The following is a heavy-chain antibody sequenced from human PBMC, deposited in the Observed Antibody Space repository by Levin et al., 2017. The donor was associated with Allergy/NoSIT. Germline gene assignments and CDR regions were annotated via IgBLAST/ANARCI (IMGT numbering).Heavy chain of an antibody. J-gene: IGHJ6*02. CDR3: AKELSALGFLDGMDV. CDR2: ISYAVTNK. V-gene: IGHV3-30*18. D-gene: IGHD3-3*01. CDR1: GFSFSSYG. Sequence: PGGSLRLSCAASGFSFSSYGMHWVRQAPGKGLEWVAVISYAVTNKYYADSVKGRFTISRDNSKNTLYLQMNSLRAEDTAVYYCAKELSALGFLDGMDVWGQGTTVTVSS.